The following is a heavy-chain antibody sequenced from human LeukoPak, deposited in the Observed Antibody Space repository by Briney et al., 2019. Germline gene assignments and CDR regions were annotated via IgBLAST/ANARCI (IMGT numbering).Heavy chain of an antibody. D-gene: IGHD6-13*01. J-gene: IGHJ4*02. CDR1: GGSISSGSYY. CDR3: ARVSSSWYGGLDY. V-gene: IGHV4-61*02. Sequence: PSETLSLTCTVSGGSISSGSYYWSWIRQPAGKGLEWIGRIYTSGSTNYNPSLKSRVTISVDTFKNQFSLKLSSVTAADTAVYYCARVSSSWYGGLDYWGQGTLVTVSS. CDR2: IYTSGST.